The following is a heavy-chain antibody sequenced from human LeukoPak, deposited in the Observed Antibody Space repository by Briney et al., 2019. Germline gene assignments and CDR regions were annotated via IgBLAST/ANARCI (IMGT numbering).Heavy chain of an antibody. J-gene: IGHJ4*02. CDR2: IWYDGSNK. D-gene: IGHD4-17*01. CDR1: GFTFSSYG. CDR3: ARDSRDGDYYFDY. Sequence: PGGSLRLSCAASGFTFSSYGMHCVRQAPGKGLEWVAVIWYDGSNKYYADSVKGRFTISRDNSKNTLYLQMNSLRAEDTAVYYCARDSRDGDYYFDYWGQGTLVTVSS. V-gene: IGHV3-33*01.